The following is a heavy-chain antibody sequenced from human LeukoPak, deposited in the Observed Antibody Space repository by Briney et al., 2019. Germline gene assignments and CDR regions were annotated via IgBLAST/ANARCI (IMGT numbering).Heavy chain of an antibody. V-gene: IGHV3-23*01. J-gene: IGHJ4*01. CDR3: AKRPGGSGKYFDS. D-gene: IGHD1-1*01. CDR2: TSDSGGVT. CDR1: GITFRSYA. Sequence: PGGSLRLSCAASGITFRSYAMSWVRQAPGRGLEWVSITSDSGGVTYYADSVKGRFTISRDNSKNTLYLQMNSLRVEDTAVYYCAKRPGGSGKYFDSWGHGTLVTVSS.